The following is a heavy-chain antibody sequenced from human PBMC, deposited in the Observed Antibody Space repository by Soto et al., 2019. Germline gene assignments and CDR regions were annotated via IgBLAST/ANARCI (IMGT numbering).Heavy chain of an antibody. V-gene: IGHV3-73*02. Sequence: EVQLVESGGGLVQPGGSLKLSCAASGFTFSGSTMHWVRQASGKGLEWVGRIRSKANSYATAYAASVKGRFTISRDDSNNTAYLQINSLKTEDTAVYYCTRPVREYCSGGSCYPAYYGMDVWGQGTTVTVSS. D-gene: IGHD2-15*01. CDR3: TRPVREYCSGGSCYPAYYGMDV. CDR2: IRSKANSYAT. CDR1: GFTFSGST. J-gene: IGHJ6*02.